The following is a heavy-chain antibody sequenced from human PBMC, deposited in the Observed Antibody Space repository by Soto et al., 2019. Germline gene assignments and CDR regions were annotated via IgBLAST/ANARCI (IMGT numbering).Heavy chain of an antibody. D-gene: IGHD3-22*01. J-gene: IGHJ6*02. CDR1: GGSISSGDDY. Sequence: SETLSLSCSVSGGSISSGDDYWSWIRQPPGKGLEWIGYIYYSGSTYYNPSLKSRVTISVDTSKNQFSLKLRSVTAADTSVYYFARVLDRSGPGGYYGTDLWGQGTTVPVSS. V-gene: IGHV4-30-4*08. CDR3: ARVLDRSGPGGYYGTDL. CDR2: IYYSGST.